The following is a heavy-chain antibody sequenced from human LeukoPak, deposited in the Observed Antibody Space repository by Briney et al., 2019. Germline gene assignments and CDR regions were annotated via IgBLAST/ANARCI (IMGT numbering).Heavy chain of an antibody. CDR3: ARGTVTMVDY. Sequence: GGSLRLSCAASGFTVSSNYMSWVRQAPGRGLEWVSVIYSGGSTYYADSVKGRFTISRDNSKNTLFLQMNSLRAGDTAVYYCARGTVTMVDYWGQGTVVTVSS. J-gene: IGHJ4*02. CDR1: GFTVSSNY. V-gene: IGHV3-66*01. D-gene: IGHD3-10*01. CDR2: IYSGGST.